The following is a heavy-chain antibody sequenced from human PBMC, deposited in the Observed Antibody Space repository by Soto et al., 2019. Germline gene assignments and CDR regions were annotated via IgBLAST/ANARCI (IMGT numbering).Heavy chain of an antibody. V-gene: IGHV1-2*02. D-gene: IGHD1-26*01. CDR3: ARSTGSYSYYVMDV. Sequence: ASVKVSCKDSGYTLTDYYMHSAQQALGQGLEWMGWINPKNGDTNSAQKFRGRVTMTRDTSISTAYLELSSLRSDDTAVYYCARSTGSYSYYVMDVWGQGTTVTVSS. CDR1: GYTLTDYY. CDR2: INPKNGDT. J-gene: IGHJ6*02.